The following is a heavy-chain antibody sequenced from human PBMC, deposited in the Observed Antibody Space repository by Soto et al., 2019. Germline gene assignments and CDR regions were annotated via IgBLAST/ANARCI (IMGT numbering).Heavy chain of an antibody. CDR2: IFYLGSS. CDR3: ARHSLALRKNNWFDP. V-gene: IGHV4-39*01. D-gene: IGHD3-3*02. J-gene: IGHJ5*02. Sequence: PSETLSLICTVSGDSIISSDFYWGWVRQPPGKGLEWIGSIFYLGSSYYNPSLKSRVTMSVDTSKNQFSLRLRSVTAADTALYFCARHSLALRKNNWFDPWGQGIMVTVS. CDR1: GDSIISSDFY.